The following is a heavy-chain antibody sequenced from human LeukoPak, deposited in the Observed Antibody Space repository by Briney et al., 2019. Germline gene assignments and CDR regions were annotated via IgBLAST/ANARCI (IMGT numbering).Heavy chain of an antibody. D-gene: IGHD3-10*01. Sequence: PGVSLRLSCAASGFTFSSYAMSWVRQAPGKGLEWVSAISGSGGSTYYADSVKGRFTISRDNSKNTPYLQMNSLRAEDTAVYYCAKEPEDYYGSGSSPYYFDYWGQGTLVTVSS. V-gene: IGHV3-23*01. CDR3: AKEPEDYYGSGSSPYYFDY. CDR1: GFTFSSYA. CDR2: ISGSGGST. J-gene: IGHJ4*02.